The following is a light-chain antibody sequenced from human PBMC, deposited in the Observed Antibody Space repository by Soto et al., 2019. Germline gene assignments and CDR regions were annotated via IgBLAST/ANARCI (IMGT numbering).Light chain of an antibody. CDR1: SSDVGGYNF. CDR3: SSYTSSNTLL. V-gene: IGLV2-14*01. Sequence: QSALTQPASVSGSPGQSITISCTGTSSDVGGYNFVSWYQQHPGKAPKLMIFDVINRPSGVSNRFSGSKSGNTASLTISGLQAEDEAEYYCSSYTSSNTLLFGGGTKLTVL. J-gene: IGLJ2*01. CDR2: DVI.